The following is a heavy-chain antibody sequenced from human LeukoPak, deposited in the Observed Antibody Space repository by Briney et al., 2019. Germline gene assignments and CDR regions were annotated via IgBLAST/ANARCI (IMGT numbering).Heavy chain of an antibody. CDR3: ARRVRFITMIVVVNHYFDY. J-gene: IGHJ4*02. CDR1: GGSFSGYY. Sequence: SETLSLTCAVYGGSFSGYYWSWIRQPPGKGLEWIGEINHSGSTNYNPSLKSRVTISVDTSKNQFSLKLSSVTAADTAVYYCARRVRFITMIVVVNHYFDYWGQGTLVTVSS. V-gene: IGHV4-34*01. D-gene: IGHD3-22*01. CDR2: INHSGST.